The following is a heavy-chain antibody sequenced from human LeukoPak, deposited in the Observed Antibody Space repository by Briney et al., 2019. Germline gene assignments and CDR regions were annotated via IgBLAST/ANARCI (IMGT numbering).Heavy chain of an antibody. CDR2: ITRSGSTT. CDR3: ARVNREDYLEDYHYDL. J-gene: IGHJ4*02. V-gene: IGHV3-11*04. Sequence: GGSLRLSCAASGFTFSDYYMTWIRQAPGKGLEWVSYITRSGSTTYYADSVKGRFTISRDNAKKALYLEMSRLGAEDTAVYYCARVNREDYLEDYHYDLWGQGTLVTVTS. D-gene: IGHD3-3*01. CDR1: GFTFSDYY.